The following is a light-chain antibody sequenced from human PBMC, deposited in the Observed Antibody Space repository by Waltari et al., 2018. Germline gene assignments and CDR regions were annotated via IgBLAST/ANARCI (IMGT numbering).Light chain of an antibody. CDR1: QSVLYSSNNKNY. Sequence: DIVMTQSPDSLAVSLGERATINCKSSQSVLYSSNNKNYLAWYQQKPGQPPKLLIYWASTRESGVPDRFSASGSGTDFTLTISSLQAEDVAVYYCQQYYSIPQTFGQGTKVEIK. CDR3: QQYYSIPQT. J-gene: IGKJ1*01. CDR2: WAS. V-gene: IGKV4-1*01.